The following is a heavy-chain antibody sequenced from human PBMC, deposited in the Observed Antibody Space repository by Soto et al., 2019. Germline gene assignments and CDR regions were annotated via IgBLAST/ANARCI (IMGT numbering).Heavy chain of an antibody. CDR3: ARGQRFSDWFHX. V-gene: IGHV4-4*07. CDR1: GGTISGYY. CDR2: IYSSGNT. J-gene: IGHJ5*02. Sequence: PSDTLSLTFSVSGGTISGYYWTWIRQPAGKGLEWILRIYSSGNTKYNPSLQSRVNMSLDTSNNQFSLRLTSVTAADTAVYYCARGQRFSDWFHXWGQVTLVTVSX. D-gene: IGHD3-3*01.